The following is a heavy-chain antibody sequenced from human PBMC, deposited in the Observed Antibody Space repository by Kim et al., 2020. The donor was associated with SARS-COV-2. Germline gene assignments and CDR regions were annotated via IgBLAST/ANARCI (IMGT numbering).Heavy chain of an antibody. J-gene: IGHJ3*02. D-gene: IGHD6-19*01. CDR2: IYYSGST. V-gene: IGHV4-39*01. CDR1: GGSISSSSYY. CDR3: ARPRYSSGWSARDAFDI. Sequence: SETLSLTCTVSGGSISSSSYYWGWIRQPPGKGLEWIGSIYYSGSTYYNPTLKSRVTISVDTSKNQFSLKLSSVTAADTAVYYCARPRYSSGWSARDAFDICGQGTMVTVSS.